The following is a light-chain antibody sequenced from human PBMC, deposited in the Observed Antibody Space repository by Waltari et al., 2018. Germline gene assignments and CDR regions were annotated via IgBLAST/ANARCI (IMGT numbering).Light chain of an antibody. CDR2: GAT. V-gene: IGKV3-15*01. CDR3: QQYSEWPRT. CDR1: QSVSHH. J-gene: IGKJ1*01. Sequence: IILTQSPGSLSVSPGETVTLSCRASQSVSHHLAWYQQRPGQPPRLLIQGATTGAPGIPARFSGSGSETDFTLTISSLQSEDFAVYHCQQYSEWPRTFGQGTMVEIK.